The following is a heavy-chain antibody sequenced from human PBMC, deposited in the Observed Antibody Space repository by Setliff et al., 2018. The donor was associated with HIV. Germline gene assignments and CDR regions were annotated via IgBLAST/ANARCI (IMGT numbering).Heavy chain of an antibody. D-gene: IGHD5-12*01. V-gene: IGHV4-39*07. CDR1: GGSISSGYYY. CDR3: ARVGLRFKYTFDY. Sequence: SETLSLTCTVSGGSISSGYYYWSWIRQPPGKGLEWMGELNPVGRNDNYNPSLNNRAAIVLDTSKNQFSLWLTSVTAADTAVYYCARVGLRFKYTFDYWGQGMLVTV. CDR2: LNPVGRND. J-gene: IGHJ4*02.